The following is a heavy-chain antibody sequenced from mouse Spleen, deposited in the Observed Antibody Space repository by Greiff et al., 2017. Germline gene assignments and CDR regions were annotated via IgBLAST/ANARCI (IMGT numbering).Heavy chain of an antibody. V-gene: IGHV5-9-3*01. CDR2: ISSGGGNT. CDR3: ARHYDGYSWFAY. CDR1: GFTFSSYA. D-gene: IGHD2-3*01. Sequence: DVHLVESGGGLVKLGGSLKLSCAASGFTFSSYAMSWVRQTPEKRLEWVATISSGGGNTYYPDSVKGRFTISRDNAKNTLYLQMSSLKSEDTAMYYCARHYDGYSWFAYWGQGTLVTVSA. J-gene: IGHJ3*01.